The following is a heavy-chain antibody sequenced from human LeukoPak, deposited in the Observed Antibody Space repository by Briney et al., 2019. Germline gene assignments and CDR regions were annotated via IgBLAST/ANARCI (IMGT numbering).Heavy chain of an antibody. Sequence: SETLSLTCTVSGGSISSYYWSWIRQPPGKGLEWIGYIYYSGSTNYNPSLKSRVTISVDTSKNQFSLKLSSVTAADTAAYYCARGITIFGVVIQNWFDPWGQGTLVTVSS. J-gene: IGHJ5*02. CDR2: IYYSGST. D-gene: IGHD3-3*01. CDR1: GGSISSYY. CDR3: ARGITIFGVVIQNWFDP. V-gene: IGHV4-59*08.